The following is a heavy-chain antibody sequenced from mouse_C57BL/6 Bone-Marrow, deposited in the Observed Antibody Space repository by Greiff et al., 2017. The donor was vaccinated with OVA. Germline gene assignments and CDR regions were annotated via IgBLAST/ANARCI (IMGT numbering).Heavy chain of an antibody. CDR3: ARSPLYYYGSSYFWYCDV. CDR1: GYTFTDYN. Sequence: VQLQQSGPELVKPGASVKMSCKASGYTFTDYNMHWVKQSHGKSLEWIGYINPNNGGTSYNRKFKGKATLTVNKSSSTAYMELRSLTSGDSAVYYCARSPLYYYGSSYFWYCDVWGTGTTVTVSS. J-gene: IGHJ1*03. V-gene: IGHV1-22*01. D-gene: IGHD1-1*01. CDR2: INPNNGGT.